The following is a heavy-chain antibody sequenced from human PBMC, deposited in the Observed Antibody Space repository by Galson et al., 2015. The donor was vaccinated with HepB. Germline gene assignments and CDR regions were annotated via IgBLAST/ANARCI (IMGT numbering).Heavy chain of an antibody. CDR1: GGTFSSYA. J-gene: IGHJ5*02. Sequence: SVKVSCKASGGTFSSYAISWVRQAPGQGLEWMGGIIPIFGTANYAQKFQGRVTITADESTSTAYMELSSLRSEDTAVYYCARDPRGSGYDYNWFDPWGQGTLVTVSS. CDR2: IIPIFGTA. CDR3: ARDPRGSGYDYNWFDP. D-gene: IGHD5-12*01. V-gene: IGHV1-69*13.